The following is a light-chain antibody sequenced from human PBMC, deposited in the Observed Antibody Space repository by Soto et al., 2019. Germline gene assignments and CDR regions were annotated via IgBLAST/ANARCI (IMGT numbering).Light chain of an antibody. CDR3: AAWDDNLNGLV. Sequence: QSVLTQPPSASGTPGQRVTISCSGSYSNIGSNTVNWYQHLPGTAPKLLIYSTDQRPSGVPDRFSGSKSGTSASLAISGLQSDDEADYYCAAWDDNLNGLVFGRGTQLTVL. CDR2: STD. V-gene: IGLV1-44*01. CDR1: YSNIGSNT. J-gene: IGLJ7*01.